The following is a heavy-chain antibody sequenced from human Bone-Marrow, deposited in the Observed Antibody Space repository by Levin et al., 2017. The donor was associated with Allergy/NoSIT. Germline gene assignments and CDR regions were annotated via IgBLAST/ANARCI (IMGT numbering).Heavy chain of an antibody. V-gene: IGHV1-18*01. CDR1: GYTFTSYG. CDR3: ARDRPLFSSGYSQDFDY. D-gene: IGHD3-22*01. J-gene: IGHJ4*02. Sequence: ASVKVSCKASGYTFTSYGISWVRQAPGQGLEWMGWISAYNGNTNYAQKLQGRVTMTTDTSTSTAYMELRSLRSDDTAVYYCARDRPLFSSGYSQDFDYWGQGTLVTVSS. CDR2: ISAYNGNT.